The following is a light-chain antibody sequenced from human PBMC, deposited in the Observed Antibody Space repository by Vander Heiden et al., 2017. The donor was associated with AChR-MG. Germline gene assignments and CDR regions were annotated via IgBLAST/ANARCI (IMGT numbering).Light chain of an antibody. Sequence: EIVLTQSPGTLSLSPGERVTISCRASQSVNSNYLAWFQQKPGQVPRLLIYGAFRRATGIPDRFSGSGSGTDFTLTISRLEPEDLGVFYCLQYAGSPRTFGQGTRLEI. CDR2: GAF. CDR3: LQYAGSPRT. V-gene: IGKV3-20*01. J-gene: IGKJ2*01. CDR1: QSVNSNY.